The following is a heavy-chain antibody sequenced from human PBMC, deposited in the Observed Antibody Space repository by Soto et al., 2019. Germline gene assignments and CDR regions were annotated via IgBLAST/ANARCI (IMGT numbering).Heavy chain of an antibody. CDR2: INAGNGNT. CDR3: ARGGIAVAGGCDY. V-gene: IGHV1-3*01. Sequence: SVKVSCKASGYTFTSYAMHWVRQAPGQRLEWVGWINAGNGNTKYSQKFQGRVTITRDTSASTAYMQRSSLISEDTAVYYCARGGIAVAGGCDYWGQGTLVTVSS. J-gene: IGHJ4*02. CDR1: GYTFTSYA. D-gene: IGHD6-19*01.